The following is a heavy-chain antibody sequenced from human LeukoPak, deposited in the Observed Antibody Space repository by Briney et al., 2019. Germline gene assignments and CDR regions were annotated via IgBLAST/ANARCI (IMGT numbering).Heavy chain of an antibody. CDR2: IIPIFGTA. Sequence: SVKVSCRASGGTFSSYAISWVRQAPGQGLEWMGGIIPIFGTANYAQKIQGRVTITTDESTSTAYMELSSLRSEDTAVYYCARAKYYDSSGYRLSPLDYWGQGTLVTVSS. J-gene: IGHJ4*02. CDR1: GGTFSSYA. V-gene: IGHV1-69*05. D-gene: IGHD3-22*01. CDR3: ARAKYYDSSGYRLSPLDY.